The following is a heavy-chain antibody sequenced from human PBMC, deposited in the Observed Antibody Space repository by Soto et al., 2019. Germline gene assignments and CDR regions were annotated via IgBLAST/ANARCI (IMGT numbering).Heavy chain of an antibody. D-gene: IGHD3-22*01. CDR3: ARDQYYDSSGYYQGGWLDY. CDR1: GFTFSSYG. Sequence: LSCAASGFTFSSYGMHWVRQAPGKGLEWVAVIWYDGSNKYYADSVKGRFTISRDNSKNTLYLQMNSLRAEDTAVYYCARDQYYDSSGYYQGGWLDYWGQGTLVTVSS. V-gene: IGHV3-33*01. J-gene: IGHJ4*02. CDR2: IWYDGSNK.